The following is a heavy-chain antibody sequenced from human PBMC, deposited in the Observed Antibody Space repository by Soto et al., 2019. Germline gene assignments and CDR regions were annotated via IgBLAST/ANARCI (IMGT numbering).Heavy chain of an antibody. CDR2: IIPVFGTI. CDR3: AIENWGPGGHYFDY. Sequence: QVHVVQSGAEVKKPGSSVKVPCKAYGGTFNSFGIKWVRQAPGQGLEWVGGIIPVFGTINYAQKFRGRVTITADASTSTSYMELSSLRSHDTAVYYCAIENWGPGGHYFDYWGQGTLVTVSS. V-gene: IGHV1-69*01. D-gene: IGHD7-27*01. J-gene: IGHJ4*02. CDR1: GGTFNSFG.